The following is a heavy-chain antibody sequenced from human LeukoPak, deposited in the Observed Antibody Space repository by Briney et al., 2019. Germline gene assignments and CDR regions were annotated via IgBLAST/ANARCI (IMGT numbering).Heavy chain of an antibody. Sequence: GGSLRLSCAASGFTFSSYAMYWVRQAPGKGLEYVSAISSNGGSTYYANSVKGRFTISRDNSKNTLYLQMGSLRAEDMAVYYCARGSARPGGPSFDLWGCGTLVTVSS. D-gene: IGHD4-23*01. V-gene: IGHV3-64*01. J-gene: IGHJ2*01. CDR1: GFTFSSYA. CDR3: ARGSARPGGPSFDL. CDR2: ISSNGGST.